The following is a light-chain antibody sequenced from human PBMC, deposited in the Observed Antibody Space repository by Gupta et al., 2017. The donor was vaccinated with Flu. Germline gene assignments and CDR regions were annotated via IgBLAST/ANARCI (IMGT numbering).Light chain of an antibody. V-gene: IGLV3-21*02. CDR3: QVWDSSSDLWV. CDR1: NIGSKS. CDR2: DDS. J-gene: IGLJ3*02. Sequence: GQTARSTCGGNNIGSKSVDCYQQKLGQAPVLVVYDDSDRPSGIPERFSGSNSGNTATLTISRVEAGDEADYYCQVWDSSSDLWVFGGGTKLTVL.